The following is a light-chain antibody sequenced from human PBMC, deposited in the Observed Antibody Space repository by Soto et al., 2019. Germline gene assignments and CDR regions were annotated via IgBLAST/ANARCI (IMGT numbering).Light chain of an antibody. CDR2: AAS. CDR3: LRHNDYPIT. CDR1: QGIGNG. V-gene: IGKV1-17*01. J-gene: IGKJ5*01. Sequence: DIQMTQSPPSLAASVGDRVTITCRASQGIGNGLSWFQQKPGKAPKRLIYAASTLQSGVPSRFSGSGSGTEFTLTISSLQPEDFATYYCLRHNDYPITFGQGTRLEIK.